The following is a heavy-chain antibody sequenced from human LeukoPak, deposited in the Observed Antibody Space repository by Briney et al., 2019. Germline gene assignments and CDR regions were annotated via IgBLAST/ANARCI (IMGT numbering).Heavy chain of an antibody. Sequence: SVKVSCKASGGTFSSYAISWVRQAPGQGLEWMGRIIPIFGTANYAQKFQGRVTITADKSTSTAYMELSSLRSEDTAVYYCAGALEWELLPYYMDVWGKGTTVTVSS. D-gene: IGHD1-26*01. V-gene: IGHV1-69*06. CDR3: AGALEWELLPYYMDV. J-gene: IGHJ6*03. CDR1: GGTFSSYA. CDR2: IIPIFGTA.